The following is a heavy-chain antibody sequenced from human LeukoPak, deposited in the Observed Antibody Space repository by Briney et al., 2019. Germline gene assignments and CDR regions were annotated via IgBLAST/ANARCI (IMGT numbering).Heavy chain of an antibody. Sequence: GASVKVSCKASGYTFTGYYMHWVRQAPGQGLEWMGWINPNSGGTNCAQKFQGWVTMTRDTSISTAYMELSRLRSDDTAVYYCARTYPLYYDILTGYWAEYYFDYWGQGTLVTVSS. V-gene: IGHV1-2*04. CDR3: ARTYPLYYDILTGYWAEYYFDY. J-gene: IGHJ4*02. CDR1: GYTFTGYY. CDR2: INPNSGGT. D-gene: IGHD3-9*01.